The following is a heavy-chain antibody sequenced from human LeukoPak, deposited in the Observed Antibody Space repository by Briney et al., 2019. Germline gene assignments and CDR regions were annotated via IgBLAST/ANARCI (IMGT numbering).Heavy chain of an antibody. CDR1: GFTFSSYG. V-gene: IGHV3-33*01. CDR3: ARPAGGGGYSYGSDPFDY. CDR2: IWYDGSNK. Sequence: GGPLRLSCAASGFTFSSYGMHWVRQAPGKGLEWVAAIWYDGSNKYYADSVKGRFTISRDNSKNTLYLQMNSLRAEDTAVYYCARPAGGGGYSYGSDPFDYWGQGTLVTVSS. D-gene: IGHD5-18*01. J-gene: IGHJ4*02.